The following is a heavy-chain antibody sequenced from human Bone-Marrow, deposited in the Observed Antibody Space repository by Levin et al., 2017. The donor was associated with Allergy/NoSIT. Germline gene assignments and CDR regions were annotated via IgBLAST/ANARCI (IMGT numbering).Heavy chain of an antibody. V-gene: IGHV3-48*03. J-gene: IGHJ6*02. CDR3: ARDSFRTASQLSYYYGLDV. D-gene: IGHD2-21*02. CDR2: ISSSGTTV. Sequence: GESLKISCVASGFSLSQYDMIWVRQSPGKGLEWLLSISSSGTTVSYADPVKGRFTVSRDNTKKSLFLEMNRLRADDTAIYYTARDSFRTASQLSYYYGLDVWGQGTTVSVSS. CDR1: GFSLSQYD.